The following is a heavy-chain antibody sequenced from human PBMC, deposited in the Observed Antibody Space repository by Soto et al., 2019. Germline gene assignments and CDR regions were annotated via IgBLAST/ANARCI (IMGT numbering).Heavy chain of an antibody. D-gene: IGHD3-16*01. CDR2: INTYNGNT. CDR1: GYTFTRYG. CDR3: EMVDVYVAPSPQDV. V-gene: IGHV1-18*01. Sequence: QVQLVQSGAEVKNPGASVKVSCKASGYTFTRYGIGWARQAPGQGLEWMGWINTYNGNTNYAQNVPGRVTLTTDTSTSTAYMELRSVRSNDSAIYYCEMVDVYVAPSPQDVWGQGTTVIVSS. J-gene: IGHJ6*02.